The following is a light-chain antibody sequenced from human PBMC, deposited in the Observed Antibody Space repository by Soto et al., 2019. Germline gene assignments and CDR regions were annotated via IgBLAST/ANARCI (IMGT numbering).Light chain of an antibody. CDR2: DVS. CDR3: SSYTSSNTWV. CDR1: SSDVGGYNY. Sequence: QSALTQPASVSGSPGQSIAISCPGTSSDVGGYNYVSWYQQHPGKAPKLMIYDVSNRPSGVSDRFSGSKSGNTASLTISGLQAEDEADYYCSSYTSSNTWVFGGRTKLTVL. V-gene: IGLV2-14*03. J-gene: IGLJ3*02.